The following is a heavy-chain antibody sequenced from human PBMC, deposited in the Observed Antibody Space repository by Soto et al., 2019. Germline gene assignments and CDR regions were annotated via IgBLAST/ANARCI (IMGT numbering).Heavy chain of an antibody. Sequence: GGSLRLSCAASGFTVSSNYMSWVRQAPGKGLEWVSVIYSGGRTYYADSVKGRFTISRDNSKNTLYLQMNSLRAEDTAVYYCARDIEIGSYYFDYWGQGTLVTVSS. CDR2: IYSGGRT. CDR3: ARDIEIGSYYFDY. D-gene: IGHD3-10*01. CDR1: GFTVSSNY. V-gene: IGHV3-66*02. J-gene: IGHJ4*02.